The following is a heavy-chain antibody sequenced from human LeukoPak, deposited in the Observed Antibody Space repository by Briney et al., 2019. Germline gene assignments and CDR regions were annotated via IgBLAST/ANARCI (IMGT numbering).Heavy chain of an antibody. CDR1: GFTFSSYG. V-gene: IGHV3-30*03. CDR2: ISYDGSNK. CDR3: ARDRGRFGELYFDY. Sequence: GGSLRLSCAASGFTFSSYGMHWVRQAPGKGLEWVAVISYDGSNKYYADSVKGRFTISRDNSKNTLYLQMNSLRAEDTAVYYCARDRGRFGELYFDYWGQGTLVTVSS. J-gene: IGHJ4*02. D-gene: IGHD3-10*01.